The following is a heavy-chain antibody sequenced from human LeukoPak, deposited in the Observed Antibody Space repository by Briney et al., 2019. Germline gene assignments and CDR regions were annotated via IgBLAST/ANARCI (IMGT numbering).Heavy chain of an antibody. J-gene: IGHJ4*02. Sequence: PGGSLRLSCAASGVTFGTYDMSWVRQAPGKGLEWISSVSGSDYNTYYADSVKGRFTISRDNSKNTLYLQMNSLRAEDMAVYYCARAGPRGVVITGLDYWGQGTLVTVSS. D-gene: IGHD3-3*01. CDR1: GVTFGTYD. CDR3: ARAGPRGVVITGLDY. V-gene: IGHV3-23*01. CDR2: VSGSDYNT.